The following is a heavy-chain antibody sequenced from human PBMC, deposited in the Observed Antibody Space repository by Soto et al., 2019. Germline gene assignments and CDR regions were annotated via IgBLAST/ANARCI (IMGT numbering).Heavy chain of an antibody. CDR3: ARRRGHYSSSWPSRVPVKTNNFDY. D-gene: IGHD6-13*01. CDR2: INHSGST. CDR1: GGSFSGYY. J-gene: IGHJ4*02. V-gene: IGHV4-34*01. Sequence: QVQLQQWGAGLLKPSETLSLTCAVYGGSFSGYYWSWIRQPPGKGLEWIGEINHSGSTNYNPSLKSRVTISVDTSKNQFSLKLSSVTAADTAVYYCARRRGHYSSSWPSRVPVKTNNFDYCGKGTMVTVSA.